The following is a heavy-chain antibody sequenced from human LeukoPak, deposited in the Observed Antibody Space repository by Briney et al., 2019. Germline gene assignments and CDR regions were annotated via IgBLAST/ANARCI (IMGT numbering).Heavy chain of an antibody. V-gene: IGHV4-61*01. CDR1: AVAISSSSYY. CDR2: IYDSGST. Sequence: SETLSLTCSVSAVAISSSSYYWSWIRQPPGKGLEWIAYIYDSGSTNYNPSLKSRVTISVDTSKNQFSLKLSSVTAADTAVYYCARGGCSSTSCYGVYYYYYMDVWGKGTTVTVSS. J-gene: IGHJ6*03. CDR3: ARGGCSSTSCYGVYYYYYMDV. D-gene: IGHD2-2*01.